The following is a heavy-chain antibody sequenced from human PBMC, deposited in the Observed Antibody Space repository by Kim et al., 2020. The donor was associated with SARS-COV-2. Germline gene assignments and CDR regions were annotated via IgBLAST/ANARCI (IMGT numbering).Heavy chain of an antibody. D-gene: IGHD6-13*01. CDR3: ASLLGIAAAGHSAFDI. V-gene: IGHV4-4*09. J-gene: IGHJ3*02. Sequence: SLKSRVTISVDTSKNQFSLKLSSVTAADTAVYYCASLLGIAAAGHSAFDIWGQGTMVTVSS.